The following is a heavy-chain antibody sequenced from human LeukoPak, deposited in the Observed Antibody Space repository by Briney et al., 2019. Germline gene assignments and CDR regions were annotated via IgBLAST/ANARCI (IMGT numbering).Heavy chain of an antibody. CDR3: ATYSSSNAREFQY. Sequence: GGSLRLSCAASGFTFSNYWMSWVRQAPGKGLEWVANIKQDGSEKYYVDSVRGRFTISRDNAKISLYLQMNSLRAEDTAVYYCATYSSSNAREFQYWGQGTLVTVFS. D-gene: IGHD2-2*01. CDR2: IKQDGSEK. V-gene: IGHV3-7*01. J-gene: IGHJ1*01. CDR1: GFTFSNYW.